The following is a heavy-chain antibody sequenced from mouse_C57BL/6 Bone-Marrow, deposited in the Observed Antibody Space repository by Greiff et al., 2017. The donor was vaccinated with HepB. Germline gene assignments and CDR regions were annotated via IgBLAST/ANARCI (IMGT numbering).Heavy chain of an antibody. D-gene: IGHD1-1*01. J-gene: IGHJ4*01. V-gene: IGHV14-4*01. Sequence: EVQLQQSGAELVRPGASVKLSCTASGFNIKDDYMHWVKQRPEQGLEWIGWIDPENGDTEYASNFQGKATITADTSSNTAYLQLSSLTSEDTAVYYCTTPITTVVATDAMDYWGQGTSVTVSS. CDR3: TTPITTVVATDAMDY. CDR1: GFNIKDDY. CDR2: IDPENGDT.